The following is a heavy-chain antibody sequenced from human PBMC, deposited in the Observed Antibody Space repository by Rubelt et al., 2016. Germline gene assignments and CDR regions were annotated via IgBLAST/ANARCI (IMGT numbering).Heavy chain of an antibody. D-gene: IGHD4-23*01. CDR1: GYSFTSYW. J-gene: IGHJ5*02. CDR2: IDPSDSYT. V-gene: IGHV5-10-1*01. Sequence: EVQLVQSGAEVKKPGESLRISCKGSGYSFTSYWISWVRQMPGKGLEWMGRIDPSDSYTNYSPSVQGHVNISADKSISTAYLQWSSLKASDTAMYYCARHAGDGGNSEDWFDPWGQGTLVTVSS. CDR3: ARHAGDGGNSEDWFDP.